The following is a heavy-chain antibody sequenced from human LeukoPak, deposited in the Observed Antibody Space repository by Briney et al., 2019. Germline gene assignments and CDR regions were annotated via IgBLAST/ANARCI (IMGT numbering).Heavy chain of an antibody. Sequence: PSETLSLTCTVSGGSISSYYWSWIRQPAGKGLEWIGRIYTSGSTNYNPSLKSRVTMSVDTSKNQFSLKLSSVTAADTAVYYCARGFLNYYDSSGPLDYWGQGTPVTVSS. V-gene: IGHV4-4*07. D-gene: IGHD3-22*01. CDR1: GGSISSYY. J-gene: IGHJ4*02. CDR3: ARGFLNYYDSSGPLDY. CDR2: IYTSGST.